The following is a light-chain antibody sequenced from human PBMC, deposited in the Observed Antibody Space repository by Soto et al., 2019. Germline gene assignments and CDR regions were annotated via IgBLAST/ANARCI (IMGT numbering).Light chain of an antibody. CDR3: QQSHSTTLT. CDR2: AAS. CDR1: QSISNY. J-gene: IGKJ4*01. Sequence: DIQMTQSPSSLSASVGDRVTITCRASQSISNYLNWYQQKPGKAPKFLIYAASSLQSGVPSRFSGRGSGTDFNIHISSLKPEDFATYFCQQSHSTTLTFGGGTKVDIK. V-gene: IGKV1-39*01.